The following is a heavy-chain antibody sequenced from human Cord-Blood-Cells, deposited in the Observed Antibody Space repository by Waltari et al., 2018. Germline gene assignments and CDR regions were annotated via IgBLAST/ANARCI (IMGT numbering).Heavy chain of an antibody. Sequence: QVQLQESGPGLVKPSETLSLTCTVSGGSISSYYWSWIRQPPGKGLEWIGYIYYSGSTNYNPSLKSRVTISVDTSKNQFSLKLSSVTAADTAVYYCARSPPLGMDWYFDLWGRGTLVTVSS. CDR2: IYYSGST. V-gene: IGHV4-59*01. CDR1: GGSISSYY. D-gene: IGHD7-27*01. J-gene: IGHJ2*01. CDR3: ARSPPLGMDWYFDL.